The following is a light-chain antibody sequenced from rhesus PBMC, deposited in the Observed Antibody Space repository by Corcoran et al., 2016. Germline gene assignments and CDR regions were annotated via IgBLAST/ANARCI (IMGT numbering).Light chain of an antibody. V-gene: IGKV1-43*01. J-gene: IGKJ2*01. CDR1: QGISTY. CDR3: LQYNSNPYS. CDR2: VAS. Sequence: DIQMTQSPSSLSASAGDRVTITCRASQGISTYLNWYQQKPGKAPKRLIYVASSLESGVPSRFSGRGSGTEFTLTISSLQPEDFATYYCLQYNSNPYSFGQGTKVEIK.